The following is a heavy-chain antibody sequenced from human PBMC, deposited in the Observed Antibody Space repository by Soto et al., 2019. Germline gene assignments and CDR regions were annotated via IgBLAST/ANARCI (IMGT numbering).Heavy chain of an antibody. Sequence: SETLSLTCTVSGGSISSYYWSWIRQPPGKGLEWIGYIYYSGSTNYNPSLKSRVSKDTSKNQVVLTLTNVDPVDTATYYCTRMSRQQVVLDYWGQGTLVTVSS. CDR1: GGSISSYY. D-gene: IGHD6-13*01. V-gene: IGHV4-59*01. J-gene: IGHJ4*02. CDR2: IYYSGST. CDR3: TRMSRQQVVLDY.